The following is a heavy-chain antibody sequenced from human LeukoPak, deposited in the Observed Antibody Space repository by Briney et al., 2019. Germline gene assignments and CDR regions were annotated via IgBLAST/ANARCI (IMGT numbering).Heavy chain of an antibody. CDR2: IYHSGST. CDR1: GGSISSGGFS. J-gene: IGHJ6*02. Sequence: PSETLSLTCVVSGGSISSGGFSWSWIRQPPGKGLEWIGYIYHSGSTYYNPSLKSRVTISIDKSKNQFSLKLSSVTAADTAVYYCARDPRHYDFWSGYYSYYGMDVWGQGTTVTVSS. D-gene: IGHD3-3*01. V-gene: IGHV4-30-2*01. CDR3: ARDPRHYDFWSGYYSYYGMDV.